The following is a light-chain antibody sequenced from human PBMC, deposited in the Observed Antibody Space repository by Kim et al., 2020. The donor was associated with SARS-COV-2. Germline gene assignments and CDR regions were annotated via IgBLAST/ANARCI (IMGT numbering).Light chain of an antibody. CDR3: NFRDNGDYYLV. Sequence: SELTQDPAVSVALGQTARITCQVDSPRSYYASWYQQKPGQAPGLVIYGKNNRPPGNPDRFSGSRSGNTAPLTHTGAQAEDGADYYCNFRDNGDYYLVFG. J-gene: IGLJ2*01. V-gene: IGLV3-19*01. CDR2: GKN. CDR1: SPRSYY.